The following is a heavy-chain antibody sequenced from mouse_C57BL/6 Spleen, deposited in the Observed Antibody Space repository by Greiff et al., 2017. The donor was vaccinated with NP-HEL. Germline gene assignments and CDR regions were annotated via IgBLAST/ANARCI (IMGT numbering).Heavy chain of an antibody. D-gene: IGHD2-3*01. CDR3: ARVGGYSSFAY. CDR2: IDPSDSYT. V-gene: IGHV1-69*01. Sequence: QVQLQQPGAELVMPGASVKLSCKASGYTFTSYWMHWVQQRPGQGLEWIGEIDPSDSYTNYNQKFKGKSTLTVDKSSSTAYMQLSSLTSEDSAVYYCARVGGYSSFAYWGQGTLVTVSA. J-gene: IGHJ3*01. CDR1: GYTFTSYW.